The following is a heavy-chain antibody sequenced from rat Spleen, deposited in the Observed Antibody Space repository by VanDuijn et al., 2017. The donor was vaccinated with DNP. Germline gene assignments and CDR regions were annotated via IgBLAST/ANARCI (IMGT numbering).Heavy chain of an antibody. D-gene: IGHD1-11*01. V-gene: IGHV2-41*01. CDR3: TRDLNYGGYFDY. J-gene: IGHJ2*01. CDR2: IWNTGGT. Sequence: QVQLKESGPGLVQPSQTLSLTCTVAGFSLTGYNVHWVRQPPGKGLEWMGIIWNTGGTRYNSALKSRLTIIKDTSKSQVFLKVNSLQTEDTALYYCTRDLNYGGYFDYWGQGVMVTVSS. CDR1: GFSLTGYN.